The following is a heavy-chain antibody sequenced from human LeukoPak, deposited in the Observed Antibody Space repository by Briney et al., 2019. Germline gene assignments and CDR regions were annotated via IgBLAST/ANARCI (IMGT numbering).Heavy chain of an antibody. CDR2: ISGNGVYT. D-gene: IGHD2-2*01. CDR1: GFTFSSYS. J-gene: IGHJ4*02. Sequence: GGSLRLSCAASGFTFSSYSMNWVRQAPGKGLEWVSSISGNGVYTYYADSVKGRFTISRDNSKNTLYLQMNSLGAEDTAVYHCAKGASSKPFDYWSQGTLVTVSS. CDR3: AKGASSKPFDY. V-gene: IGHV3-23*01.